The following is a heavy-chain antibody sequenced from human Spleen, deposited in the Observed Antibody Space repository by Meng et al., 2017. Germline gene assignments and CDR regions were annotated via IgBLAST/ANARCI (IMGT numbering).Heavy chain of an antibody. CDR2: IRSKAYGGTT. CDR1: GFTFGDYA. Sequence: GESLKISCTASGFTFGDYAMSWFRQAPGKGLEWVGFIRSKAYGGTTEYAASVKGRFTTSRDDSKSIAYLQMNSLKTEDTAVYYCTRVGKYSSSWYDYFQHWGQGTLVTVSS. V-gene: IGHV3-49*03. D-gene: IGHD6-13*01. CDR3: TRVGKYSSSWYDYFQH. J-gene: IGHJ1*01.